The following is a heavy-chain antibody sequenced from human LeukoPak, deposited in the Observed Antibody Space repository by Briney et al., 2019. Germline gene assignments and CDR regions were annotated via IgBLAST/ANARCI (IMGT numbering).Heavy chain of an antibody. Sequence: SVKVSCKASGGTFSSYAISWVRQAPGQGLEWMGGIIPIFGTANYAQKFQGRVTITADKSTSTAYMELSSLRSEDTAVYYCASALPITIFGVVTLNWFDPWGQGTLVTVSS. CDR1: GGTFSSYA. D-gene: IGHD3-3*01. J-gene: IGHJ5*02. CDR3: ASALPITIFGVVTLNWFDP. CDR2: IIPIFGTA. V-gene: IGHV1-69*06.